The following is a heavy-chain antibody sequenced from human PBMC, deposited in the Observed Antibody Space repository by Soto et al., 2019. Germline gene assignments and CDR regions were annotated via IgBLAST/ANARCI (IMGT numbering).Heavy chain of an antibody. J-gene: IGHJ3*01. V-gene: IGHV1-69*04. CDR2: IIPLGSSQ. CDR3: ARSRDRCGGDCYSVYAAFDL. Sequence: QVQLVQSGAEVKKPGSLLKVSCKASGATYSPFIAYAISWLRQAPGQGLEWMGSIIPLGSSQHYAEGFQGRATICADSSSFTVSLELTNLTSDDAAVYCCARSRDRCGGDCYSVYAAFDLWGQGTAVTVSS. D-gene: IGHD2-21*02. CDR1: GATYSPFIAYA.